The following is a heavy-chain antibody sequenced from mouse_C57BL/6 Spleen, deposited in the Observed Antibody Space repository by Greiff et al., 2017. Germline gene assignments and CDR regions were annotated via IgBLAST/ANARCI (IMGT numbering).Heavy chain of an antibody. J-gene: IGHJ1*03. CDR2: ISYDGSN. CDR3: ARGGLYGSSRFDV. Sequence: EVQRVESGPGLVKPSQSLSLTCSVTGYSITSGYYWNWIRQFPGNKLEWMGYISYDGSNNYNPSLKNRISITRDTSKNQFFLKLNSVTTEDTATYYCARGGLYGSSRFDVWGTGTTVTVSS. CDR1: GYSITSGYY. V-gene: IGHV3-6*01. D-gene: IGHD1-1*01.